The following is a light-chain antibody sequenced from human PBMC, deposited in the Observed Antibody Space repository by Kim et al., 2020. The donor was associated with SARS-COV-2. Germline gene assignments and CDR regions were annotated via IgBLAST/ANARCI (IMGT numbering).Light chain of an antibody. CDR3: QQSYSTPKT. Sequence: DIQMTQSPSSLSASVGDRVTITCRTSQSICSYLNWYQQKPGKAPKLLIYAASSLQGGVPSRFSGSGSGTDFTLTISSLQPEDFATYYCQQSYSTPKTFGGGTKVDIK. J-gene: IGKJ4*01. CDR2: AAS. V-gene: IGKV1-39*01. CDR1: QSICSY.